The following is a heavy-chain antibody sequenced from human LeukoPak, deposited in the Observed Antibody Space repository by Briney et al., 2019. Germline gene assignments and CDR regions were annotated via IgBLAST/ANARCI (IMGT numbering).Heavy chain of an antibody. CDR2: ISSSGSTI. J-gene: IGHJ4*02. Sequence: PGGSLILSCAASGFTFSSYEMNWVRPAPGKGLEWVSYISSSGSTIYYADSVKGRFTISRDNAKNSLYLQMNSLRAEDTAVYYCARDRVVDTAMAHFDYWGQGTLVTVSS. D-gene: IGHD5-18*01. V-gene: IGHV3-48*03. CDR3: ARDRVVDTAMAHFDY. CDR1: GFTFSSYE.